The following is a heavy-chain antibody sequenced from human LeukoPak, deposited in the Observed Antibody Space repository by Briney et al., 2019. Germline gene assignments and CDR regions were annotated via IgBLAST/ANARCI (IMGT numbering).Heavy chain of an antibody. CDR2: VTSSSSTI. CDR1: GFTFSSYS. J-gene: IGHJ5*02. Sequence: PGGSLRLSCVASGFTFSSYSMNWARQAPGKGPEWISYVTSSSSTIYYADSVKGRFTISRDNAKNSLYLQMNSLRDEDTAVYYCARGTSPFDPWGRGTLVTVSS. CDR3: ARGTSPFDP. V-gene: IGHV3-48*02.